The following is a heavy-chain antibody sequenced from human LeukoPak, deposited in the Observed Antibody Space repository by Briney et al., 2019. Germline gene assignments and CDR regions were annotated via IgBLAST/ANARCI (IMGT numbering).Heavy chain of an antibody. J-gene: IGHJ4*02. Sequence: SETLSLTCAVSGGSISSSNWWSWVRQPPGKGLEWIGEIYHSGSTNYNPSHKSRVTISVDKSKNQFSLKLSSVTAADTAVYYCARERGLSSSWFDYWGQGTLVTVSS. CDR1: GGSISSSNW. D-gene: IGHD6-13*01. CDR2: IYHSGST. CDR3: ARERGLSSSWFDY. V-gene: IGHV4-4*02.